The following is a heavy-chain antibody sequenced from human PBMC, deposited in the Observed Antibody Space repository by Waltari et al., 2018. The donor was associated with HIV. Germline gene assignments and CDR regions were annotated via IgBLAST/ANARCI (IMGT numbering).Heavy chain of an antibody. J-gene: IGHJ1*01. V-gene: IGHV3-49*03. CDR2: IRGLGYGGTS. Sequence: EESGGGVVPPGRSLRLTCVTSGFNFEQYALSWFRQSPGKGPGGGGFIRGLGYGGTSDYAASTKGRVIISRDDSQSVIYLDVTSLKTEDTGVYYCVRDSLPKCAAGSCYRKWGQGT. CDR1: GFNFEQYA. D-gene: IGHD2-2*01. CDR3: VRDSLPKCAAGSCYRK.